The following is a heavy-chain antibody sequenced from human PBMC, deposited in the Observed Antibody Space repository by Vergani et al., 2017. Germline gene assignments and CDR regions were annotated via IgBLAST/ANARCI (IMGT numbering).Heavy chain of an antibody. Sequence: QVQLQQWGGGLLKPSETLSLTCVVNGGSFTRYHWTWIRQSPGEGLEWVGDIDHTGRPDDNPSLKSRLTMSVDKSRNQFSLTLNSVTATDTAIYFCARVNTETNGHRYYYYYMDVWGQGTAVTVS. J-gene: IGHJ6*03. CDR2: IDHTGRP. CDR1: GGSFTRYH. CDR3: ARVNTETNGHRYYYYYMDV. V-gene: IGHV4-34*01. D-gene: IGHD4-11*01.